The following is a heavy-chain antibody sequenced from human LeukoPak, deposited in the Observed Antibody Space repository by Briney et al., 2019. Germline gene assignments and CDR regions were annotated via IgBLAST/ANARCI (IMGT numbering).Heavy chain of an antibody. CDR1: GFTFSGSA. CDR3: MAYDTSGYYYEIFDY. CDR2: IRGKANSYAT. D-gene: IGHD3-22*01. Sequence: GGSLRLSCAASGFTFSGSAINWVRQASGKGLEWVGRIRGKANSYATGYAVSVKGRFTISRDDSKNTAYLQMNSLKTEDTAVYYCMAYDTSGYYYEIFDYWGQGTLVTVSS. V-gene: IGHV3-73*01. J-gene: IGHJ4*02.